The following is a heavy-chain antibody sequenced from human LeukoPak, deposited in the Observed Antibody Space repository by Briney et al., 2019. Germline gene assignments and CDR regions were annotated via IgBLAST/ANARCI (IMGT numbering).Heavy chain of an antibody. CDR3: ALNVGVTVADTLDY. V-gene: IGHV3-9*01. D-gene: IGHD4-11*01. CDR2: ITRNGGTL. J-gene: IGHJ4*02. CDR1: GVTFHEYD. Sequence: GMSLRLSCAASGVTFHEYDFHWVRQTPGRGLEWVSGITRNGGTLGYADSVKDRFTISRDNAKNSLYLHMNSLRPDDTALYYCALNVGVTVADTLDYWGQGTLVTVSS.